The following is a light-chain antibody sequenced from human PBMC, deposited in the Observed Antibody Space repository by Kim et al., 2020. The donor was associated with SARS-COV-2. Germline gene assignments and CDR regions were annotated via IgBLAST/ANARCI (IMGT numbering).Light chain of an antibody. CDR1: SGSIATDY. V-gene: IGLV6-57*04. CDR2: EDD. J-gene: IGLJ2*01. CDR3: QSYDSDNQV. Sequence: NFMLTQPHSVSESPGKTVTISCTRSSGSIATDYVQWYQQRPGGAPITVIYEDDHRPSGVPDRFSDSIDMSSNSASLTISGLKTEDEADYYCQSYDSDNQVFGGGTRLTVL.